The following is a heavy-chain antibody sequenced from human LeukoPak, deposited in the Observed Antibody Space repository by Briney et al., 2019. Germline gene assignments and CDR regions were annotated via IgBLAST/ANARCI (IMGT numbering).Heavy chain of an antibody. V-gene: IGHV3-30-3*02. D-gene: IGHD5-24*01. Sequence: LGGSLRLSCAASGFTFNNYPMHWVRQAPGKGLEWVAVISYDGSNKYYADSVKGRFTISRDNSKNTLYLQMNSLRAEDTAVYYCAKPTVQGGPAAQEGYNNWYFDLWGRGTLVTVSS. J-gene: IGHJ2*01. CDR2: ISYDGSNK. CDR1: GFTFNNYP. CDR3: AKPTVQGGPAAQEGYNNWYFDL.